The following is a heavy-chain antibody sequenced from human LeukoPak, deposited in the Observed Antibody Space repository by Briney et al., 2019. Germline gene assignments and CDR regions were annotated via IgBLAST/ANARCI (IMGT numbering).Heavy chain of an antibody. CDR3: AREPAGETTQGDDY. Sequence: SETLSLTCTVSGYSISSGYYWGWIRQSPGKGLEWIGTVYHTGSSYYNPSLKGRLTLSLDKSKNQFSLKLTAVTAEDTATYFCAREPAGETTQGDDYWGQGTLVTVSS. CDR1: GYSISSGYY. J-gene: IGHJ4*02. D-gene: IGHD3-16*01. CDR2: VYHTGSS. V-gene: IGHV4-38-2*02.